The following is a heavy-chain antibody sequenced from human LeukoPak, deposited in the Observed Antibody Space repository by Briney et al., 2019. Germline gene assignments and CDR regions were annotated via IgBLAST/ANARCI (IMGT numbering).Heavy chain of an antibody. Sequence: GGSLRLSCVASGFTFGKYWMSWVRQAPGKGLEWVANIKLDGSEKNYVDSVKGRFTISRDNTKNTLYLQMNSLRAEDTAVYYCAGQFMDVWGQGTTVTVSS. CDR2: IKLDGSEK. V-gene: IGHV3-7*01. CDR1: GFTFGKYW. J-gene: IGHJ6*02. CDR3: AGQFMDV. D-gene: IGHD4-11*01.